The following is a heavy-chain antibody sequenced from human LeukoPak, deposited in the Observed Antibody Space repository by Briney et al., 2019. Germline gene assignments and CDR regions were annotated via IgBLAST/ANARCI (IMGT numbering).Heavy chain of an antibody. CDR1: GFTFSSYS. J-gene: IGHJ3*02. CDR3: VRVNEDAFDI. Sequence: GGSLRLSCAASGFTFSSYSMNWVRQAPGTGLEWVSYISSSSSTIYYADSVKGRFTISRDNAKNSLYLQMNSLRAEDTAVYYCVRVNEDAFDIWGQGTMVTVSS. CDR2: ISSSSSTI. D-gene: IGHD1-1*01. V-gene: IGHV3-48*01.